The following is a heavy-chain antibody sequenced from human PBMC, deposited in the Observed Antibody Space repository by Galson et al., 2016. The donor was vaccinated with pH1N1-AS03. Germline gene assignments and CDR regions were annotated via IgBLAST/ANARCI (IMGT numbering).Heavy chain of an antibody. CDR3: ARSGDYYDSSGYYWGQQYYFDY. V-gene: IGHV4-39*01. J-gene: IGHJ4*02. D-gene: IGHD3-22*01. Sequence: ETLSLTCSVSGDSISRSSSSWGWIRQPPGKGLEWIGNIYFTGSANYNPSLGSRVTLSRDTSKNQFSLKITSVTAADTAVYYCARSGDYYDSSGYYWGQQYYFDYWGRGTLVTVSS. CDR1: GDSISRSSSS. CDR2: IYFTGSA.